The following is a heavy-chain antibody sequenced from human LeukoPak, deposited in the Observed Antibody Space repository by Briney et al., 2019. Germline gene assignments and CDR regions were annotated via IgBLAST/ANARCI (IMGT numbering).Heavy chain of an antibody. J-gene: IGHJ2*01. CDR3: ARQYGRYFDL. CDR2: IYPGDSDT. CDR1: GYTLTSYW. D-gene: IGHD4-17*01. Sequence: GESLKISCKASGYTLTSYWLGWARQMPGKGLEWMGIIYPGDSDTRYGPSFQGQVTISADKSISTAYLQWSSLKASDSAMYYCARQYGRYFDLWGRGTLVTVSS. V-gene: IGHV5-51*01.